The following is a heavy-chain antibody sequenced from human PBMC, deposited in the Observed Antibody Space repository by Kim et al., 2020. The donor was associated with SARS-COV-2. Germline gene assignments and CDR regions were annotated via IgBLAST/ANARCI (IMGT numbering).Heavy chain of an antibody. Sequence: GGSLRLSCAASGFSVSTSCMSWVRQAPGKGLEWVSVLCSAGSTSYADSVKGRFTISRDDFRNTLYLQMNSLRVEDTAVYYCAGSQGDYWGQGTLVTVSS. V-gene: IGHV3-53*01. CDR2: LCSAGST. CDR1: GFSVSTSC. CDR3: AGSQGDY. J-gene: IGHJ4*02.